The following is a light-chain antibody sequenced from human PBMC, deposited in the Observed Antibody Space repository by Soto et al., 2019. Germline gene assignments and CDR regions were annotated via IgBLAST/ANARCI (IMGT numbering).Light chain of an antibody. J-gene: IGKJ1*01. CDR3: QQSYTTPRT. V-gene: IGKV1-39*01. CDR2: AAS. Sequence: DIQMTQSPSSLSASVGDRVAITCRASQSIRSDLNWYQQKPGKAPNLLIYAASSLQSGVPPRFSGSGSGTDFILTISSLQPEDFATYYCQQSYTTPRTFGQGTKVDIK. CDR1: QSIRSD.